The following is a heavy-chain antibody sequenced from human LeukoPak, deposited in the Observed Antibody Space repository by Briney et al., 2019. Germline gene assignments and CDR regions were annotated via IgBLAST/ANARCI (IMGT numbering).Heavy chain of an antibody. CDR1: GGSITTDNYY. V-gene: IGHV4-61*02. J-gene: IGHJ3*02. CDR2: IYASGNT. Sequence: SETLSLTCTVSGGSITTDNYYWSWIRQPAGRGLEWIARIYASGNTHYNPSLKSRITILVDTSKNQFSLRLSSVTAADTGVYYCARDFDSPMAFDIWGQGTMVTVSS. D-gene: IGHD3-9*01. CDR3: ARDFDSPMAFDI.